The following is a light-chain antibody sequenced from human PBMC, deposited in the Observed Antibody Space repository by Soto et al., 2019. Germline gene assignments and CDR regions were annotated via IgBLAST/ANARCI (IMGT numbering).Light chain of an antibody. Sequence: IQLTQSPSSLSASVGDRVSITCRASQGISSFLAWYQLKPGKAPKLLIYTASILQSGVPSRFSGSGSGTDFTLTISSLQPEDFATYYCQQLNTYPRTFGPGTKVDIK. CDR3: QQLNTYPRT. J-gene: IGKJ3*01. CDR2: TAS. V-gene: IGKV1-9*01. CDR1: QGISSF.